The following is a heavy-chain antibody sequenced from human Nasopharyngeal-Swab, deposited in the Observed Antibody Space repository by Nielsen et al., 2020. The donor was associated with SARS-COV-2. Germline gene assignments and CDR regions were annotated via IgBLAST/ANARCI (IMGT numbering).Heavy chain of an antibody. CDR3: TRDTPAMFAY. J-gene: IGHJ4*02. V-gene: IGHV3-23*01. CDR2: ISDSGDDT. Sequence: GESLKISCVASGYSFRTYGMSWVRQAPGKGLEWVSSISDSGDDTYYADSVKGRFSISRDNSKNTLDLQMNSLRAEDTAVYYCTRDTPAMFAYWGQGRLVTVSS. CDR1: GYSFRTYG.